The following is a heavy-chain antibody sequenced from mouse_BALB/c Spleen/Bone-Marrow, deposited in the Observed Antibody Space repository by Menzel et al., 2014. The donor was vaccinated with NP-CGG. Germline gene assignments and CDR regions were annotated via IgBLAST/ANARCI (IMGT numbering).Heavy chain of an antibody. J-gene: IGHJ3*01. V-gene: IGHV14-3*02. CDR1: GFNIKDTY. D-gene: IGHD2-14*01. CDR2: IDPANGNT. CDR3: TGRYGWFAY. Sequence: LEESGAELVKPGASVKLSCTASGFNIKDTYMHWVKQRPEQGLEWIGRIDPANGNTKYDPRFQGKATITADASSNTAYLQLSSLTSEDTAVYYCTGRYGWFAYWGQGTLVTVSA.